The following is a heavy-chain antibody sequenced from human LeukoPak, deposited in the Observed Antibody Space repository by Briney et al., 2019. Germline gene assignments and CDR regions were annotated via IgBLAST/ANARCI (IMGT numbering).Heavy chain of an antibody. CDR2: ISYDGSNK. CDR3: ARVSPGGPGYGMDV. J-gene: IGHJ6*02. Sequence: PGGSLRLSCAASGFTFSSYAMHWVRQAPGKGLEWVAVISYDGSNKYYADSVKGRFTISRDNSKNTLYLQMNSLRAEDTAVYYCARVSPGGPGYGMDVWGQGTTATVSS. V-gene: IGHV3-30-3*01. CDR1: GFTFSSYA. D-gene: IGHD2/OR15-2a*01.